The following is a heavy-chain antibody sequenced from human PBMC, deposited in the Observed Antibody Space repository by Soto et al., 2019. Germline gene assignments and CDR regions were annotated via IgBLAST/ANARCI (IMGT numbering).Heavy chain of an antibody. CDR3: AAIVEGSRHPGDYYYYGMDV. V-gene: IGHV1-69*12. CDR2: ILPIFGTA. CDR1: GGTFSSYA. J-gene: IGHJ6*02. D-gene: IGHD3-10*01. Sequence: QVQLVQYGAEVKKPGSSVKVSCKASGGTFSSYAISWVRQAPGQGLELMGGILPIFGTANYAQKFQGRVTISADESMSTAYKELSRMRTEDLSVYYCAAIVEGSRHPGDYYYYGMDVWGQGTTVTVSS.